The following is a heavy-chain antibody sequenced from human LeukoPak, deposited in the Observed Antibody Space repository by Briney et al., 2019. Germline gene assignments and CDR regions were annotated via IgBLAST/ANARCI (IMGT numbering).Heavy chain of an antibody. D-gene: IGHD3-10*01. CDR3: ARGPGKLWFGELYISAFDI. V-gene: IGHV3-33*01. CDR2: IWYDRSSK. CDR1: GFTFSGYG. Sequence: GGSLRLSCAASGFTFSGYGMHWVRQAPGKGLEWVALIWYDRSSKYYANSVKGRFTISRDNAKKTLYLQMDSLRAEDTAVYYCARGPGKLWFGELYISAFDIWGQGTMVTVSS. J-gene: IGHJ3*02.